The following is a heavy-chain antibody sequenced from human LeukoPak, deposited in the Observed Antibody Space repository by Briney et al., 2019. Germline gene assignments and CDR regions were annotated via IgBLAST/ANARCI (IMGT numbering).Heavy chain of an antibody. V-gene: IGHV3-23*01. Sequence: PGGSLRLSCAASGFTFGSYAMNWVRQAPGEGLEWVSAITGSTGTTYYADSVKGRFTVSRDNSKNTLYLQVNSLRAEDTAVYYCAREGSDNSGYDLDFWGQGTLVTVSS. CDR1: GFTFGSYA. CDR2: ITGSTGTT. CDR3: AREGSDNSGYDLDF. J-gene: IGHJ4*02. D-gene: IGHD3-9*01.